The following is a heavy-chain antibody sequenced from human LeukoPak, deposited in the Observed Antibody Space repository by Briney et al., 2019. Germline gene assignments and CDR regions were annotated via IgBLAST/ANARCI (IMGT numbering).Heavy chain of an antibody. CDR1: GDSISSRSYY. CDR2: MYYSGST. Sequence: SETLSLTCAVSGDSISSRSYYWGWIRQPPGKGLEWIGSMYYSGSTYYNPSLKSRVTISVDTSKNQFSLKLSSVTAADTAVYYCAREGLRNVHNPLGYWGQGTLVAVSP. D-gene: IGHD5-24*01. J-gene: IGHJ4*02. V-gene: IGHV4-39*02. CDR3: AREGLRNVHNPLGY.